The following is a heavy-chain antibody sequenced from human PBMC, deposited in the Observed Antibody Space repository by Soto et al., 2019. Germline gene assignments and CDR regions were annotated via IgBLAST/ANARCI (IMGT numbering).Heavy chain of an antibody. CDR3: AKDRGSSWYFDL. Sequence: QVQLVESGGGVVQPGRSLRLSCAASEFTFSSYGMHWVRQAPGKGLEWVAVISYDGSNKYYADSVKGRFTISRDNSKNTLYLQMNSLRAEDTAVYYCAKDRGSSWYFDLWGRGTLVTVSS. CDR2: ISYDGSNK. J-gene: IGHJ2*01. CDR1: EFTFSSYG. D-gene: IGHD6-13*01. V-gene: IGHV3-30*18.